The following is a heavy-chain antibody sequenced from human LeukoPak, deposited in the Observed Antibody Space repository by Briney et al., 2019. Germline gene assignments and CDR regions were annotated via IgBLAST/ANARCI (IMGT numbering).Heavy chain of an antibody. D-gene: IGHD5-18*01. J-gene: IGHJ4*02. V-gene: IGHV3-66*01. CDR1: GVTVSSNY. Sequence: GGSLRLSCAASGVTVSSNYMSWVRQAPGKGLEWVAVIYSGGSTYYADSLKGRFTISRDNSKNTLYLQMNSLRAEDTAVYYCARGGGYSYVDYWGQGTLVTVSS. CDR3: ARGGGYSYVDY. CDR2: IYSGGST.